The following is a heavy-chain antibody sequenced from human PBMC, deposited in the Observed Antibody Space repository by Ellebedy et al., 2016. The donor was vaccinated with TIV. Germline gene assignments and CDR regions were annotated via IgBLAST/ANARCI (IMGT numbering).Heavy chain of an antibody. CDR1: GFTFRDSY. D-gene: IGHD3-10*01. CDR2: ISVSNIYT. Sequence: GESLKISCAASGFTFRDSYMSWVRQPPGKGLEWVSFISVSNIYTNYADSVEGRFTISRDNSQNTLYLQMNSLRPEDTAVYFCAKIVYTNRPGSYYYYGMDVWGQGTTVTVSS. V-gene: IGHV3-11*06. J-gene: IGHJ6*02. CDR3: AKIVYTNRPGSYYYYGMDV.